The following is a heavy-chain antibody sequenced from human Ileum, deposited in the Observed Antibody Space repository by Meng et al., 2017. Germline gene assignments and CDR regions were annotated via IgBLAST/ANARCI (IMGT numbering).Heavy chain of an antibody. Sequence: HITSTHSGPAVALSAQTPDLSCTLSGFLLITRVQVVGRICTLPARAPECRGLIYWNNDQRYYPYLTNRIIITKDTHNSQLVLTLTNMEAEHTATYYCGHRVVYGDYCDVGWFDYWGQGTLVTVSS. CDR1: GFLLITRVQV. CDR2: IYWNNDQ. CDR3: GHRVVYGDYCDVGWFDY. J-gene: IGHJ5*01. D-gene: IGHD3-3*01. V-gene: IGHV2-5*01.